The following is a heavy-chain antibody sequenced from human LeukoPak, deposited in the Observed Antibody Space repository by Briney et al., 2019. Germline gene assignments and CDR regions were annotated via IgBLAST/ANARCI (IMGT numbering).Heavy chain of an antibody. Sequence: ASVKVSCKASGYTFTSYGISWVRQAPGQGLEWMGWISAYNGNTNYAQKLQGRVTMTTDTSTSTAYMELSRLRPDDTAVYYCARGYHGDYVDYWGQGTLVTVSS. D-gene: IGHD4-17*01. CDR1: GYTFTSYG. J-gene: IGHJ4*02. CDR2: ISAYNGNT. CDR3: ARGYHGDYVDY. V-gene: IGHV1-18*01.